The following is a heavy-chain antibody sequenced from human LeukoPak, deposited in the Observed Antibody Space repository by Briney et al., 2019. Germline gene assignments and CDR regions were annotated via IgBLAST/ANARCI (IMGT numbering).Heavy chain of an antibody. CDR2: INQHGTDK. D-gene: IGHD4-23*01. J-gene: IGHJ4*02. CDR3: AANGGPFDF. V-gene: IGHV3-7*05. Sequence: GGSLRLSCAASGFTFSSYWMSWGRQAPGKGREWVANINQHGTDKYYVDSVRGRFTISRDNAKNSLYLQMNSLRAEDTAVYYCAANGGPFDFWGQGTLVTVSS. CDR1: GFTFSSYW.